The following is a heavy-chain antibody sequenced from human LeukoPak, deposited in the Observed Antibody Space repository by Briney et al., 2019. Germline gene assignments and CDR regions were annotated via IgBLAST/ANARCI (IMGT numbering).Heavy chain of an antibody. D-gene: IGHD3-9*01. CDR3: ASLYDIVGTAVDY. CDR1: GYTFTNYY. Sequence: ASVKVSCKTSGYTFTNYYIHWVRQAPGQGLEWMGRIDPNTGGTKSAKNFQGRVTMTRDTSISTAYMALSGLRSDDTAVYYCASLYDIVGTAVDYWGQGTLVTVSS. CDR2: IDPNTGGT. J-gene: IGHJ4*02. V-gene: IGHV1-2*06.